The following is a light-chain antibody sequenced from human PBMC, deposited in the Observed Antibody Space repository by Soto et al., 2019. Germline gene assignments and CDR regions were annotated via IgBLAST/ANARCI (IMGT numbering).Light chain of an antibody. J-gene: IGKJ2*01. CDR3: QQRSNWPPT. CDR2: DAS. Sequence: EIVLTQSPATLSLSPGERATLSCGASQSVSSYLAWYQQKPGQAPRLLIYDASNRATGIPARFSGSGSGTDFTLTISSLEPEAFAVYYCQQRSNWPPTFGQGTKLEIK. V-gene: IGKV3-11*01. CDR1: QSVSSY.